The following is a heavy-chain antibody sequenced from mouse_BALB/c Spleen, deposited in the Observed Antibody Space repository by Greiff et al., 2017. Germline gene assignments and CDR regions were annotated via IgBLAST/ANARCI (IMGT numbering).Heavy chain of an antibody. J-gene: IGHJ4*01. CDR1: GFNIKDTY. CDR3: ARRIYYGNYNAMDY. D-gene: IGHD2-1*01. CDR2: IDPANGNT. V-gene: IGHV14-3*02. Sequence: VQLQQSGAELVKPGASVKLSCTASGFNIKDTYMHWVKQRPEQGLEWIGRIDPANGNTKYDPKFQGKATITADTSSNTAYLQLSSLTSEDTAVYYCARRIYYGNYNAMDYWGQGTSVTVSS.